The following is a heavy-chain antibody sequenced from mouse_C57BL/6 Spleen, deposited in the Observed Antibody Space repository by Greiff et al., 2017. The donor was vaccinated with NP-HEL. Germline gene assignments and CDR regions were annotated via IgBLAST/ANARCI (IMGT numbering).Heavy chain of an antibody. CDR3: ARRSTVHYAMDY. CDR2: ISGGGGNT. CDR1: GFTFSSYT. Sequence: EVKLMESGGGLVKPGGSLKLSCAASGFTFSSYTMSWVRQTPEKRLEWVATISGGGGNTYYPDSVKGRFTISRDNAKNTLYLQMSSLRSEDTALYYCARRSTVHYAMDYWGQGTSVTVSS. D-gene: IGHD5-1*01. V-gene: IGHV5-9*01. J-gene: IGHJ4*01.